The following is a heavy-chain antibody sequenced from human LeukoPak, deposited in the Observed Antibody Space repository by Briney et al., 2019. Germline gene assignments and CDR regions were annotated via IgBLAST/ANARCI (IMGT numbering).Heavy chain of an antibody. J-gene: IGHJ4*02. CDR2: ISAQHGQT. V-gene: IGHV1-18*01. CDR1: GYSENFYG. Sequence: ASVKVSCKTSGYSENFYGITWVRQVAGQGLEWMGWISAQHGQTEYAPNSQDRVTMTTDTYTNTAYMELRSLRSDDTAVYYCAISADEYSSSSYFDYWGQGTLVTVSS. CDR3: AISADEYSSSSYFDY. D-gene: IGHD6-6*01.